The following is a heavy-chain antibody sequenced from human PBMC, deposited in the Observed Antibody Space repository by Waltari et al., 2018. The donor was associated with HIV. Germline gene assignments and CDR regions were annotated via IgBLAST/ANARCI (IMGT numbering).Heavy chain of an antibody. D-gene: IGHD6-19*01. V-gene: IGHV3-33*01. CDR1: ACHCGSHG. CDR2: IWYDGSNK. CDR3: ARDSITVSGTFDY. J-gene: IGHJ4*02. Sequence: QVQLVASGGGVVPYGRSRRPSCVASACHCGSHGIHWVRQAPGKGLEWVAVIWYDGSNKYYADSVKGRFSISRDNSKNTVYLQMNSLRAEDTAEYYCARDSITVSGTFDYWGQGTLVTVSS.